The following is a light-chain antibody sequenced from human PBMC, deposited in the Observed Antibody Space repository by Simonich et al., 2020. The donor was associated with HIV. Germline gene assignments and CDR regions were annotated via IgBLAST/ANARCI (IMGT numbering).Light chain of an antibody. CDR1: SSDVGGYNY. V-gene: IGLV2-11*01. CDR3: CSYAGSYTFV. Sequence: QSALTQPRSVSGSPGQSVTISCTGTSSDVGGYNYVSWYQKHAGKAPKVMIYEGSKWPSGVPDRFSGAKSGNTASLTISGLQTEDEADYYCCSYAGSYTFVFGGGTKLTVL. J-gene: IGLJ2*01. CDR2: EGS.